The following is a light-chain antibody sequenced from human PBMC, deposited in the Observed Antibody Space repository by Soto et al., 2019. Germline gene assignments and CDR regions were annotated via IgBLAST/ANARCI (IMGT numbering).Light chain of an antibody. CDR1: SSDVGGYNS. CDR3: SSYTSSSSYV. J-gene: IGLJ1*01. Sequence: QSVLTQPASVSGSPGQSITISCTGTSSDVGGYNSVSWYQQHPGKAPKLMIYDVSNRPSGVSNRFSGSKSGNTASLTISGLQAEDEADYCCSSYTSSSSYVFGPGTKLTVL. V-gene: IGLV2-14*01. CDR2: DVS.